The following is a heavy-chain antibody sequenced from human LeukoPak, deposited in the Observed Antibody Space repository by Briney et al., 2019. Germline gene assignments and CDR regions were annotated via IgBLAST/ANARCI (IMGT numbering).Heavy chain of an antibody. J-gene: IGHJ6*02. CDR3: ARTVLHYGMDV. CDR2: IDPSDSDT. CDR1: GYSISSYW. Sequence: GESLKISCKGSGYSISSYWISWVRQMPGKGLEWMGRIDPSDSDTNYSPSFQGHVTISADKSKSTVYLQWSSLKASDTAMYYCARTVLHYGMDVWGQGTTVTVSS. D-gene: IGHD3-10*01. V-gene: IGHV5-10-1*01.